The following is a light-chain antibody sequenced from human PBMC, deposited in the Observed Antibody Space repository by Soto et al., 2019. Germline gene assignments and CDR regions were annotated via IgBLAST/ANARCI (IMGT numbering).Light chain of an antibody. CDR1: QSISSY. J-gene: IGKJ3*01. CDR2: AAS. V-gene: IGKV1-39*01. Sequence: DIQMTQSPSSLSASVGDRVTITCRARQSISSYLNWYQQKPGKAPKLLIYAASSLQSGVPPRFSGSGSGTDFTPTISSLQPEDCATYYGQPGYSTLFTFGTGTKV. CDR3: QPGYSTLFT.